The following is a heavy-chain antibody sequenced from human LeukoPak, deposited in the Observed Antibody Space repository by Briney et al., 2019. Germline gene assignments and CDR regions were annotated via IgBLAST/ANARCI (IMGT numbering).Heavy chain of an antibody. Sequence: SQTLSLTCAVSCGSISSGGYSWSWIRQPPGKGLEWIGYIYHSGSTYYNPSLKSRVTISVDRSKNQFSLKLSSVTAADTAVYYCARVGRGGSYLHWGQGTLVTVSS. CDR3: ARVGRGGSYLH. J-gene: IGHJ4*02. V-gene: IGHV4-30-2*01. CDR2: IYHSGST. D-gene: IGHD1-26*01. CDR1: CGSISSGGYS.